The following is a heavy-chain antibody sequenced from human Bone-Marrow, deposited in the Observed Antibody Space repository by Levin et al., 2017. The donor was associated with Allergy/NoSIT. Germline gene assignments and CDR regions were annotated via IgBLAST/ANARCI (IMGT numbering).Heavy chain of an antibody. D-gene: IGHD5-12*01. V-gene: IGHV3-11*01. CDR2: ISSIGSTL. J-gene: IGHJ4*02. CDR3: ARMSRSGYDLDY. Sequence: GGSLRLSCVASGFNFGDYYMSWIRQTPGKGLEWLAFISSIGSTLYYADSVKGRFTISRDNTQNAVYLHMNSLRAEDSALFYCARMSRSGYDLDYWGQGTLVSVSS. CDR1: GFNFGDYY.